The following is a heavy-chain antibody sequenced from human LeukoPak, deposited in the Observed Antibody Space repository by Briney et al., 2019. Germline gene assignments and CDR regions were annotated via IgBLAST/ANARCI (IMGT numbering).Heavy chain of an antibody. Sequence: GGSLRLSCAASGFTFSIYWMHWVRQVPGKGLVLVSRINSDGSSTSYADSVKGRFTISRDNAKNTLYLQMNSLRAEDTAVYYCARDEDWSGYYGAFDIWGQGTMVTVSS. CDR2: INSDGSST. CDR1: GFTFSIYW. D-gene: IGHD3-3*01. J-gene: IGHJ3*02. V-gene: IGHV3-74*01. CDR3: ARDEDWSGYYGAFDI.